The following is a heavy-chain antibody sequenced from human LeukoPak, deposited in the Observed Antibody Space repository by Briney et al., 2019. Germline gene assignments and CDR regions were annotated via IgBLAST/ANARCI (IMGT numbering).Heavy chain of an antibody. CDR2: ISYDGSNK. CDR3: AKVPGDSSPPLPDY. V-gene: IGHV3-30*18. D-gene: IGHD4-17*01. CDR1: GFRFSSYA. J-gene: IGHJ4*02. Sequence: GGSLRLSCAASGFRFSSYAMSWVRQAPGKGLEWVAVISYDGSNKYYADSVKGRFTISRDNSKNTLYLQMNSLRAEDTAVYYCAKVPGDSSPPLPDYWGQGTLVTVSS.